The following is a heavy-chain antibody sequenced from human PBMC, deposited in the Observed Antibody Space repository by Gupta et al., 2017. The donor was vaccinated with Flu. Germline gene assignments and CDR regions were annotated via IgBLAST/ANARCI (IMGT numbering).Heavy chain of an antibody. CDR2: ISSSSSYI. V-gene: IGHV3-21*06. D-gene: IGHD1-14*01. CDR3: VRDHSTTWRKGNYFDY. CDR1: GFTFRSYD. J-gene: IGHJ4*02. Sequence: EVQLVESGGGLVKAGGSLRLSCAVPGFTFRSYDMNWVSQAPGKGLEWVSSISSSSSYIYYADSVKGRFTISRDNAHNSVFLQMDSLRADDTAVYYCVRDHSTTWRKGNYFDYWGQGTLVTVSS.